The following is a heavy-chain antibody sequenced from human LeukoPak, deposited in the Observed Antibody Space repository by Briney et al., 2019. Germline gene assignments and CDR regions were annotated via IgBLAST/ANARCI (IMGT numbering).Heavy chain of an antibody. J-gene: IGHJ4*02. CDR1: GFTSSSYG. D-gene: IGHD1-1*01. CDR3: AKEGPGPHFDY. V-gene: IGHV3-33*06. Sequence: GGSLRLSCAASGFTSSSYGMHWVRQAPGKGLEWVAVIWYDGSNKYYADSVKGRFTISRDNSKNTLYLQMNSLRAEDTAVYYCAKEGPGPHFDYWGQGTLVTVSS. CDR2: IWYDGSNK.